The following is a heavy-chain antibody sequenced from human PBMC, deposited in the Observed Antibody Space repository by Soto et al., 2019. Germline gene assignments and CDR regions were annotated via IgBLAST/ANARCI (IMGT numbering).Heavy chain of an antibody. J-gene: IGHJ6*02. D-gene: IGHD2-8*01. CDR2: IYPGDPDT. CDR3: ARYGASTYYYYGMDV. Sequence: GESLKISCKGSGYSFTSYWIGWVRQMPGKGLEWMGIIYPGDPDTRYSPSFQGQVTISADKSISTAYLQWSSLKASDTAMYYCARYGASTYYYYGMDVWGQGTTVTVSS. CDR1: GYSFTSYW. V-gene: IGHV5-51*01.